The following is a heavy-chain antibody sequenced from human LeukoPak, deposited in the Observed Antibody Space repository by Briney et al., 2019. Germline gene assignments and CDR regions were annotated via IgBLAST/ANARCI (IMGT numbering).Heavy chain of an antibody. CDR3: AKARTISSSTRTLDY. D-gene: IGHD6-6*01. CDR1: GFTVSSNY. CDR2: IYSGGST. Sequence: GGSLRLSCAASGFTVSSNYMSWVRQAPGKGLEWVSVIYSGGSTYYADSVKGRFTISRDNSKNTLYLQMNSLRAEDTAVYYCAKARTISSSTRTLDYWGQGTLVTVSS. V-gene: IGHV3-53*05. J-gene: IGHJ4*02.